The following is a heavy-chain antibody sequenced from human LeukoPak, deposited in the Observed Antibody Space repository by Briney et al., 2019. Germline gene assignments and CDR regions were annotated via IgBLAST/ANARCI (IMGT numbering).Heavy chain of an antibody. V-gene: IGHV3-23*01. CDR1: GCIFSSYA. D-gene: IGHD2-21*01. CDR2: ITGSGGNT. CDR3: VKGSADARPYYFDY. J-gene: IGHJ4*02. Sequence: GGSLRLSCAGSGCIFSSYAMSWVRQAPGKGLEWVSAITGSGGNTFHADSVKGRFTISRDNSKNMLYLQMNSLRAEDTALYLCVKGSADARPYYFDYWGQGTLVTVSS.